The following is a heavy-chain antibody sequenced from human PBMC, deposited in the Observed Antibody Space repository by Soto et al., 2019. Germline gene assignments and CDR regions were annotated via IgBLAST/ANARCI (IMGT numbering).Heavy chain of an antibody. J-gene: IGHJ4*02. CDR2: IKSKTDGGTT. V-gene: IGHV3-15*07. CDR3: TTDRPFYDSSGYFPYYFDY. D-gene: IGHD3-22*01. CDR1: GFTFSNAW. Sequence: EVQLVESGGGLVKPGGSLRLSCAASGFTFSNAWMNWVRQAPGKGLEWVGRIKSKTDGGTTDYAAPVKGRFTISRDDSKNTMYLQMNSLKTEDTAVYYCTTDRPFYDSSGYFPYYFDYWCQGTLVTVSS.